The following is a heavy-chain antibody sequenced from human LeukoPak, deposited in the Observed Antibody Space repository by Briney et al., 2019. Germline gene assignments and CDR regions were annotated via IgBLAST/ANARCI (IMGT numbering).Heavy chain of an antibody. CDR3: ARAPYCSSTSCFNNWFDP. CDR1: GGTFSSYT. D-gene: IGHD2-2*01. J-gene: IGHJ5*02. CDR2: IIPILGIA. V-gene: IGHV1-69*10. Sequence: ASVKVSCKASGGTFSSYTISGVRQAPGQGLEWMGRIIPILGIANYAQKFQGRVTITADKSTSTAYMELSSLRSEDTAVYYCARAPYCSSTSCFNNWFDPWGQGTLVTVYS.